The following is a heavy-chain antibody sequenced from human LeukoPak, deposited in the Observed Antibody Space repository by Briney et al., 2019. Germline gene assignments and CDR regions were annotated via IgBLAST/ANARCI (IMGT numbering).Heavy chain of an antibody. Sequence: GGSLRLSCAASGFTFSSYGMHWVRQAPGKGLEWVAVIWYGGSNKYYADSVKGRFTISRDNSKNTLYLQMNSLRAEDTAVYHCARGAGTVTDYWGQGTLVTVSS. CDR1: GFTFSSYG. D-gene: IGHD4-17*01. J-gene: IGHJ4*02. V-gene: IGHV3-33*01. CDR2: IWYGGSNK. CDR3: ARGAGTVTDY.